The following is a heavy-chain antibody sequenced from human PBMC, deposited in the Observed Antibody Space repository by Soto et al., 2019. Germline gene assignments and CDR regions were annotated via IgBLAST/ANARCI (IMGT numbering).Heavy chain of an antibody. CDR3: AKDIVVVVAATHVYFDY. D-gene: IGHD2-15*01. J-gene: IGHJ4*02. CDR1: GFTFSSYA. CDR2: ISGSGGST. V-gene: IGHV3-23*01. Sequence: PGGSLRLSCAASGFTFSSYAMSWVRQAPGKGLEWVSAISGSGGSTYYADSVKGRFTISRDNSKNTLYLQMNSLRAEDTAVYYCAKDIVVVVAATHVYFDYWGQGTLVTAPQ.